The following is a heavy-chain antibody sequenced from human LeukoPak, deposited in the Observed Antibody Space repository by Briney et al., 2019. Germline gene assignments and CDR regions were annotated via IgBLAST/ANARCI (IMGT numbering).Heavy chain of an antibody. V-gene: IGHV4-59*11. CDR2: IYYSGST. J-gene: IGHJ6*03. CDR1: GESISSHY. D-gene: IGHD1-1*01. Sequence: PSETLSLTCNVSGESISSHYWSWTRQSPGKGLEWIGYIYYSGSTNYNPSLKSRISISVDTSKIQFSLKLSSVTAADTAVYYCARTTEGEYPYNSFSSSSMDAWAKGPRSPSP. CDR3: ARTTEGEYPYNSFSSSSMDA.